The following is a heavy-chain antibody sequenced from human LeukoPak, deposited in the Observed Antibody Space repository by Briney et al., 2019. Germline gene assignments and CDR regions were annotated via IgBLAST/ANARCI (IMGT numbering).Heavy chain of an antibody. CDR2: IYYSGST. J-gene: IGHJ4*02. CDR3: ARDRNYYGSGSFDY. D-gene: IGHD3-10*01. V-gene: IGHV4-59*01. CDR1: GGSISSYY. Sequence: SENLSLTCTVSGGSISSYYWSWIRQPPGKGLEWIGYIYYSGSTNYNPSLKSRVTISVDTSKNQFSLKLSSVTAADTAVYYCARDRNYYGSGSFDYWGQGTLVTVSS.